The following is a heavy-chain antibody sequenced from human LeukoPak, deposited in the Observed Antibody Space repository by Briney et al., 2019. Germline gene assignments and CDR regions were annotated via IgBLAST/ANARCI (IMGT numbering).Heavy chain of an antibody. CDR2: IFYSGST. V-gene: IGHV4-39*07. CDR1: GGSISSSSYY. Sequence: SETLSLTCTVSGGSISSSSYYWGWIRQPPGKGLEWIGTIFYSGSTYYNPSLKSRVTISVDTSKNQFSLKLSSVTAADTAVYYCARSGYSYDSAVYWNFDLWGRGTLVTVSS. D-gene: IGHD5-18*01. CDR3: ARSGYSYDSAVYWNFDL. J-gene: IGHJ2*01.